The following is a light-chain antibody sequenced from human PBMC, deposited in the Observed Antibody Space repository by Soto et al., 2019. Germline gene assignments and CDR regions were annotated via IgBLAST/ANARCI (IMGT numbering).Light chain of an antibody. CDR3: QQRSNWPPIT. CDR2: DAS. Sequence: EIVLTQSPPTLSLSPGERVTLSCRASQSVSDNLAWYQQKPGQAPRLLIYDASNRATGIPARFSGSGSGTDFTLTISSLEPEDFAVYYCQQRSNWPPITFGQGTRLEI. CDR1: QSVSDN. J-gene: IGKJ5*01. V-gene: IGKV3-11*01.